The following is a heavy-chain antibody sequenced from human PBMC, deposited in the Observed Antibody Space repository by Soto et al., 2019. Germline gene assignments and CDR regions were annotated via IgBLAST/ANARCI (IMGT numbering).Heavy chain of an antibody. J-gene: IGHJ5*02. CDR2: IFSNDEK. CDR1: GFSLSNAGLG. D-gene: IGHD6-13*01. V-gene: IGHV2-26*04. CDR3: ASTYSTSWYWFDP. Sequence: QVTVKESGPVLVKPTETLTLTCTVSGFSLSNAGLGVSWIRQPPGKALEWLAHIFSNDEKSYSTSLNTRLTISKDTSKSQVVLTMTNVDPVDTATYYCASTYSTSWYWFDPWGQGTLVTVSS.